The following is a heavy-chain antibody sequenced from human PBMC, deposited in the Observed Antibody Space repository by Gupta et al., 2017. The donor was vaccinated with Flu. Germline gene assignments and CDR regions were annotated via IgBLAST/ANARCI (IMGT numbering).Heavy chain of an antibody. V-gene: IGHV3-15*01. D-gene: IGHD5-12*01. CDR3: ATDDTGHDWGY. CDR2: IKSRKDGETT. CDR1: FTNAW. Sequence: FTNAWMGWVRQAPGKGLEWVGRIKSRKDGETTGYAAPVKGRFTISRDDSRNMLYLQMNSLKTEDTAVYYCATDDTGHDWGYWGQGTLVTVSS. J-gene: IGHJ4*02.